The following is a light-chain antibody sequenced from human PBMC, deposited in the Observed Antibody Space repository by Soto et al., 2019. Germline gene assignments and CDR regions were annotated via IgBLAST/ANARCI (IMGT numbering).Light chain of an antibody. CDR1: QSISADY. J-gene: IGKJ3*01. CDR3: QHYGSSVFT. V-gene: IGKV3-20*01. CDR2: GAS. Sequence: EIVLTQSPGTLSLSPGGRAALSCRASQSISADYLVWYQQKPGQAPRLLIYGASSRATGIPDRFSGSGSGTDFTLTISRLASEDVAVYYCQHYGSSVFTFGPGTKVDSK.